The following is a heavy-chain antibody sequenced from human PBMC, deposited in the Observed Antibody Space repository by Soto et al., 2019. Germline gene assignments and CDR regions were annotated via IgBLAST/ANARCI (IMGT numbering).Heavy chain of an antibody. V-gene: IGHV3-13*01. Sequence: EVQLVESGGGLVQPGGSLRLSCAASGFTFSSYDMHWVRQATGKGLEWVSAIGTAGDTYYPGSVKGRFTISRENAKNSLYLQMNSLRAEDTAVYYCAREVGAASAFDIWGQETMVTLSS. J-gene: IGHJ3*02. D-gene: IGHD2-15*01. CDR2: IGTAGDT. CDR3: AREVGAASAFDI. CDR1: GFTFSSYD.